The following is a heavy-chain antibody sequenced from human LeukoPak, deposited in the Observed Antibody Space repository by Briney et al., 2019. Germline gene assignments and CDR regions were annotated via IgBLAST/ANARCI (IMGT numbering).Heavy chain of an antibody. CDR2: IYWDEDK. D-gene: IGHD6-13*01. CDR3: AHRRLTEQDPNAFDI. CDR1: GISLTTRGVG. Sequence: SGPWLATATQLHSLTGTFSGISLTTRGVGGCWIPHPPGKALVWHALIYWDEDKRYSPSLKSMLTITKDTSKNQVVLTMTNMNPVDTATYYCAHRRLTEQDPNAFDIWGQGTMVTVSS. J-gene: IGHJ3*02. V-gene: IGHV2-5*02.